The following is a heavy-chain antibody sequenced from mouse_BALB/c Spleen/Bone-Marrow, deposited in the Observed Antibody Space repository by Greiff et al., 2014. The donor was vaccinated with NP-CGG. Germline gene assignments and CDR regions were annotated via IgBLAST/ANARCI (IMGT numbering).Heavy chain of an antibody. J-gene: IGHJ2*01. D-gene: IGHD4-1*01. CDR1: GYTFTSSW. V-gene: IGHV1S130*01. CDR2: IHPNSGNT. Sequence: VQLQQSGSVLVRPGASVKLSCKASGYTFTSSWMHWAKQRPEQGLEWIGEIHPNSGNTNYNEKFKGKATLTVDTSSSTAYVDLSSLTSEDSAVYYCARSGFDYWGQGTTLTVSS. CDR3: ARSGFDY.